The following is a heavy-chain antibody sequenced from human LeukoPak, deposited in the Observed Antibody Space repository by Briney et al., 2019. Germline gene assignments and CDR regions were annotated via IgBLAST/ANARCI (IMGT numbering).Heavy chain of an antibody. CDR1: GGSISSYY. CDR2: IYYSGST. J-gene: IGHJ2*01. D-gene: IGHD1-7*01. Sequence: SETLSLTCTVSGGSISSYYWSWIRQPPGKGLEWIGYIYYSGSTNYNPSLKSRVTISVDTSKNQFSLKLSSVTAADTAVYYCTRGTNPGNYSHFSLWGRGTLVTVSS. V-gene: IGHV4-59*01. CDR3: TRGTNPGNYSHFSL.